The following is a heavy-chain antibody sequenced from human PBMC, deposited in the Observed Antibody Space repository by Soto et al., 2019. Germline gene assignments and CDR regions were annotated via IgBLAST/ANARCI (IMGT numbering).Heavy chain of an antibody. CDR1: GYTFTSYD. J-gene: IGHJ4*02. Sequence: QVQLVQSGAEVKKPGASVKVSCKASGYTFTSYDINWVRQATGHGLEWMAWMNPNSGNSGYAQTFQGRVTMTWDTPMSSVYMELSSLRSEDTAVYFCARGSSGWYDYWGQGTFITVSS. CDR3: ARGSSGWYDY. D-gene: IGHD6-19*01. CDR2: MNPNSGNS. V-gene: IGHV1-8*01.